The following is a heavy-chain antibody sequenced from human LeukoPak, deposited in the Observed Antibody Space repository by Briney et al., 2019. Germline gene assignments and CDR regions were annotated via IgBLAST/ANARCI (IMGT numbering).Heavy chain of an antibody. CDR3: ARDPRSSGWIKGAFDI. D-gene: IGHD6-19*01. CDR2: IIPIFGTA. J-gene: IGHJ3*02. CDR1: GGTFSSYA. Sequence: SVKVSCKASGGTFSSYAISWVRQAPGQGLEWMGGIIPIFGTANYAQKSQGRVTITTDESTSTAYMELSSLRSEDTAVYYCARDPRSSGWIKGAFDIWGQGTMVTVSS. V-gene: IGHV1-69*05.